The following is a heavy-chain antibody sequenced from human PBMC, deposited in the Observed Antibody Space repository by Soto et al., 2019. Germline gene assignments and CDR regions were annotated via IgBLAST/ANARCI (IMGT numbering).Heavy chain of an antibody. V-gene: IGHV1-18*01. J-gene: IGHJ4*02. CDR1: GYTITSYG. Sequence: QVQLVQSGGEVKKPGASVKVSCKASGYTITSYGITWVRQAPGQGLEWMGWSSAYNGVTKYAQKFQDRVTMTTDTSTSTAYMELRSLRSDDTAVYYCARGPRSGYCSGGSCHYFDYWGQGTLVTVSS. CDR2: SSAYNGVT. D-gene: IGHD2-15*01. CDR3: ARGPRSGYCSGGSCHYFDY.